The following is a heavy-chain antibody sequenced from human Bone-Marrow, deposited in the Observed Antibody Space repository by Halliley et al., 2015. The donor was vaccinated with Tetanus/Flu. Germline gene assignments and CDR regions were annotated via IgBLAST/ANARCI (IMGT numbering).Heavy chain of an antibody. CDR2: IYYTGNT. CDR3: ARELTVTTFTTTRHFDY. J-gene: IGHJ4*02. D-gene: IGHD4-17*01. V-gene: IGHV4-30-4*01. Sequence: GYIYYTGNTYYNPSLESRTTISVDTSKNQFSLELTSVTVADTAVYYCARELTVTTFTTTRHFDYWGQGTLVAVSS.